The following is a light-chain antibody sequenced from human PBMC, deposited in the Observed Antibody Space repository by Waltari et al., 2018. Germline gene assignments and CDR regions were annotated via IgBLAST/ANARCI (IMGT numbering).Light chain of an antibody. CDR2: EVT. Sequence: QSALTQPPSVSGSPGQSVTISCTGTNSDVGFYSRVSWYQQPPGTVPKLVIYEVTNRPSGVPDRFSGSKSGNTASLTIPGLQAEDEADYYCASYTPSSALVFGGGTKVTVL. V-gene: IGLV2-18*02. J-gene: IGLJ2*01. CDR3: ASYTPSSALV. CDR1: NSDVGFYSR.